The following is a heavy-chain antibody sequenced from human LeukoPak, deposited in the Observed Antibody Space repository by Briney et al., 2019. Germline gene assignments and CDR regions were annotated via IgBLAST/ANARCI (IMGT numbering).Heavy chain of an antibody. J-gene: IGHJ4*02. CDR3: AKDSLGCSGGSCYTAPFDY. D-gene: IGHD2-15*01. V-gene: IGHV3-48*01. CDR1: GFTFSSYS. CDR2: ISSSSSTI. Sequence: GGSLRLSCAASGFTFSSYSMNWVRQAPGKGLEWVSYISSSSSTIYYADSVKGRFTISRDNAKNSLYLQMNSLRAEDTAVYYCAKDSLGCSGGSCYTAPFDYWGQGTLVTVSS.